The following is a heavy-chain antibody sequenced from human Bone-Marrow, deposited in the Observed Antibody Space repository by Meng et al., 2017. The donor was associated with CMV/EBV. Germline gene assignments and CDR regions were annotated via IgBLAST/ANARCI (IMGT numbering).Heavy chain of an antibody. CDR2: IRYDGSNK. D-gene: IGHD3-3*01. J-gene: IGHJ4*02. CDR3: AKVFERFLEWSESYYFAY. V-gene: IGHV3-30*02. Sequence: GESLKISCAASGFTFSSYGMHWVRQAPGKGLEWVAFIRYDGSNKYYADSVKGRFTISRDNSKNTLYLQMNSLRAEDTAVYYCAKVFERFLEWSESYYFAYWGQGPLVTVSS. CDR1: GFTFSSYG.